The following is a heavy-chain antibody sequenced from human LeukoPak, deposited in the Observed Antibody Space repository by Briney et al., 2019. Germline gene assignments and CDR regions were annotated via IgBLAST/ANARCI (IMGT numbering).Heavy chain of an antibody. CDR1: GASISNHY. J-gene: IGHJ4*02. D-gene: IGHD6-13*01. CDR2: IYSSGST. CDR3: ARDPPASSSTHSSSWSFDY. V-gene: IGHV4-4*07. Sequence: KTSETQSLTCTVSGASISNHYWTWIRQPAGKGLEWIGRIYSSGSTNYNPSLKSRVTMSVDTSKNQFSLKLSSVTAADTAVYYCARDPPASSSTHSSSWSFDYWGQGTLVTVSS.